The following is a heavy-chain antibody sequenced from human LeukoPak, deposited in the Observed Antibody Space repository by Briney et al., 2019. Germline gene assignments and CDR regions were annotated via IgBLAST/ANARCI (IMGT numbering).Heavy chain of an antibody. J-gene: IGHJ4*02. CDR1: GFTFSSYG. Sequence: GRSLRLSCAASGFTFSSYGMHWVRQAPGKGLEWVAVISYDGSNKYYADSVKGRFTISRDNSKNTLYLQMNSLRAEDTAVYYCARDGGRAYDLDYWGQGTLVTVSS. CDR2: ISYDGSNK. V-gene: IGHV3-30*03. D-gene: IGHD5-12*01. CDR3: ARDGGRAYDLDY.